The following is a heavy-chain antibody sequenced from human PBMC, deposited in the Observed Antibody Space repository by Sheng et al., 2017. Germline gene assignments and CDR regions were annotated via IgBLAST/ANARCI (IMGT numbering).Heavy chain of an antibody. D-gene: IGHD2-15*01. CDR3: ARSCGSCQNDAFDI. CDR2: ISSSSSYI. V-gene: IGHV3-21*01. CDR1: GFTFSSYS. J-gene: IGHJ3*02. Sequence: EVQLVESGGGLVKPGGSLRLSCAASGFTFSSYSMNWVRQAPGKGLEWVSSISSSSSYIYYADSVKGRFTISRDNAKNSLYLQMNSLRAEDTAVYYCARSCGSCQNDAFDIWGQGTMVTVSS.